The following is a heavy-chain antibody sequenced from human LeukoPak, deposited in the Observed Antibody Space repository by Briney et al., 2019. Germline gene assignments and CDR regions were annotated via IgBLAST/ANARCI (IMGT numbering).Heavy chain of an antibody. Sequence: ASVKVSCKASGYTFTSYGISWVRQAPGQGLEWMGWISAYSGNTNYAQKLQGRVTMTTDTSTSTAYMELRSLRSDDTAVYYCARVFLRWELPPGDYWGQGTLVTVSS. J-gene: IGHJ4*02. CDR2: ISAYSGNT. V-gene: IGHV1-18*01. CDR3: ARVFLRWELPPGDY. CDR1: GYTFTSYG. D-gene: IGHD1-26*01.